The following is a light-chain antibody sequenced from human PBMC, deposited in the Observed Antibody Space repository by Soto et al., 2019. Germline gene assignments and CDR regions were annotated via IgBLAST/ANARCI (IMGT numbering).Light chain of an antibody. Sequence: EIVMTQSPATLSVSPGERATLSCRASQSVSSNLACYQQKPGQAPRLLIYGASTRSTGIPARFSGSGSGTGFTLTISSLQSEDFAIYFCQQYNNWPPDRTFGQGTKVEIK. V-gene: IGKV3-15*01. CDR3: QQYNNWPPDRT. CDR1: QSVSSN. J-gene: IGKJ1*01. CDR2: GAS.